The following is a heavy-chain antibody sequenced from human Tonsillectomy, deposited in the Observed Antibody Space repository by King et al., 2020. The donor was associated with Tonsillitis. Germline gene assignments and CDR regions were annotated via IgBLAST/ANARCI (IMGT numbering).Heavy chain of an antibody. CDR2: ISFDGSDK. Sequence: VQLVESGGGVVQPGRSLRLSCAASGFTFSSYAIHWVRQAPGKGLEWVAVISFDGSDKYYVDSVRGRFTISRDNSKNTLYLQMNSLSAEDTAVYYCARDPDGYYFDYWGRGTLVTVSA. CDR3: ARDPDGYYFDY. V-gene: IGHV3-30*04. J-gene: IGHJ4*02. CDR1: GFTFSSYA. D-gene: IGHD3-10*01.